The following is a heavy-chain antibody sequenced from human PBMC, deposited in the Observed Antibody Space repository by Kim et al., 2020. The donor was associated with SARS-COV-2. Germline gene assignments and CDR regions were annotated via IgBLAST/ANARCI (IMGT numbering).Heavy chain of an antibody. CDR2: SSSEQ. CDR3: ARTGYSIS. D-gene: IGHD6-13*01. V-gene: IGHV3-21*01. J-gene: IGHJ5*02. Sequence: SSSEQYSEDSVKCRFTISRDNAKNSLYLQMNSLRAEDTAVYYCARTGYSISWGQGTLVTVSS.